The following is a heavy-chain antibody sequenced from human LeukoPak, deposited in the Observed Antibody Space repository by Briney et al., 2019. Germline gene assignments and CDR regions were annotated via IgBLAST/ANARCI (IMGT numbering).Heavy chain of an antibody. CDR3: ARSSPSRDAFDI. V-gene: IGHV4-59*01. CDR2: IYYSGST. CDR1: GGSISSYY. J-gene: IGHJ3*02. D-gene: IGHD1-26*01. Sequence: SETLSLTCTVSGGSISSYYWSWIRQPPGKGLEWIGYIYYSGSTNYNLSLKSRVTISVDTSKNQFSLKLSSVTAADTAVYYCARSSPSRDAFDIWGQGTMVTVSS.